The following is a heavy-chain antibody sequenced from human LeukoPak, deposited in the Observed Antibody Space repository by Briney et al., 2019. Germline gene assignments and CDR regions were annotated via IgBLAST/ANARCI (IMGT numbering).Heavy chain of an antibody. CDR1: GYTFTGYY. CDR3: ARARNYCSGGSCYYFDY. D-gene: IGHD2-15*01. J-gene: IGHJ4*02. V-gene: IGHV1-2*06. CDR2: INPNSGGT. Sequence: ASVKVSCKASGYTFTGYYMHWVRQAPGQGLEWMGRINPNSGGTNYAQKFQGRATMTRDTSISTAYMELSRLRSDDTAVYYCARARNYCSGGSCYYFDYWGQGTLVTVSS.